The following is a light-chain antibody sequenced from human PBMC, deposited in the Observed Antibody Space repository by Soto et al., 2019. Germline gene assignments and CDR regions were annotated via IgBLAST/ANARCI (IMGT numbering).Light chain of an antibody. V-gene: IGKV3-11*01. CDR3: QQRNTWPPIT. Sequence: EIVLTRSPVTLDLSPGERATLSCKASQSVRTSLACYQVKPDQAPRLLXYDASRRASGVPARFSGSGSGTDFTLTISSLEPEDFALYYCQQRNTWPPITFGQGTRLEI. J-gene: IGKJ5*01. CDR2: DAS. CDR1: QSVRTS.